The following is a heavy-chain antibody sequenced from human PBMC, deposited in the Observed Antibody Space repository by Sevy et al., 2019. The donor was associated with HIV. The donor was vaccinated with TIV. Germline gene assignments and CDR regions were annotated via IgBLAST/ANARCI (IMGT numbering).Heavy chain of an antibody. CDR1: GFTFSSYA. V-gene: IGHV3-23*01. Sequence: GGSLRLSCAASGFTFSSYAMSWVRQAPGKGLEWVSAISGSGGSTYYADSVKGRFTISRDNSKNTLYLQINSLRAEDTVVYYCTKEEKGSYYYDSSGYYLWVGYFDYWGQGTLVTVSS. CDR3: TKEEKGSYYYDSSGYYLWVGYFDY. CDR2: ISGSGGST. J-gene: IGHJ4*02. D-gene: IGHD3-22*01.